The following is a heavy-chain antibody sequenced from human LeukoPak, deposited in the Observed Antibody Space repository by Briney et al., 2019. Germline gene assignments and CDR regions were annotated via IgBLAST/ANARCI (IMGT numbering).Heavy chain of an antibody. CDR1: GGSFSGYY. Sequence: SEPLSLTCAVYGGSFSGYYWSWIRQPPGKGLEWIGEFNHSGSNNYNPSLESRVTISVDTSKNQFSLNLSSVTDADTAVYYCAILSRGGGRDIVVVPAAHRPYYYYYMDVWGKGTTVTISS. V-gene: IGHV4-34*01. CDR2: FNHSGSN. CDR3: AILSRGGGRDIVVVPAAHRPYYYYYMDV. D-gene: IGHD2-2*01. J-gene: IGHJ6*03.